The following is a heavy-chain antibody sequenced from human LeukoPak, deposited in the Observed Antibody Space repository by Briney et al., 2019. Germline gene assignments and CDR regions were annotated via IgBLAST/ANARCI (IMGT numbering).Heavy chain of an antibody. CDR1: GYYW. V-gene: IGHV3-74*01. J-gene: IGHJ4*02. Sequence: GGSLRLSCAASGYYWMHWVRQAPGKGLVWVSHINSDGSWTSYADSVKGRFTISKDNAKNTVYLQMNNLRAEDTAVYYCVSFYEAYWGRGTLVTVSS. D-gene: IGHD2/OR15-2a*01. CDR2: INSDGSWT. CDR3: VSFYEAY.